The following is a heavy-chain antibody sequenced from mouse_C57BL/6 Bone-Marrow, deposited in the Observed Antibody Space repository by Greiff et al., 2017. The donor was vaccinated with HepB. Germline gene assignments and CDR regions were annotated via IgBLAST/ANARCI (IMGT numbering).Heavy chain of an antibody. CDR2: IWSGGST. Sequence: VQLKESGPGLVQPSQSLSITCTVSGFSLTSYGVHWVRQSPGKGLEWLGVIWSGGSTDYNAAFISRLSISKDNSKSQVFFKMNSLQADDTAIYYCARKGGDYDGAWFAYWGQGTLVTVSA. J-gene: IGHJ3*01. V-gene: IGHV2-2*01. CDR3: ARKGGDYDGAWFAY. CDR1: GFSLTSYG. D-gene: IGHD2-4*01.